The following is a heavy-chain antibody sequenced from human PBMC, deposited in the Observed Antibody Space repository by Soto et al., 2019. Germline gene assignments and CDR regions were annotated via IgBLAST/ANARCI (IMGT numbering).Heavy chain of an antibody. CDR1: GFTFSSYA. J-gene: IGHJ4*02. V-gene: IGHV3-30*18. Sequence: GSLRLSCAASGFTFSSYAMSWVRQAPGKGLEWVAVISYDGSNKYYADSVKGRFTISRDNSKNTLYLQMNSLRAEDTAVYYCAKDLNRYCSGGSCYSGSYFDYWGQGTLVTVSS. CDR2: ISYDGSNK. D-gene: IGHD2-15*01. CDR3: AKDLNRYCSGGSCYSGSYFDY.